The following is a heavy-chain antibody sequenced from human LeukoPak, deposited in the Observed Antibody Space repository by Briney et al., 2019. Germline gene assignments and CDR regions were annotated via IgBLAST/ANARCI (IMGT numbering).Heavy chain of an antibody. J-gene: IGHJ6*03. CDR1: GGSFSGYC. V-gene: IGHV4-34*01. D-gene: IGHD3-3*01. CDR2: INHSGST. CDR3: ARGAGYDFWSGYGYYMDV. Sequence: SETLSLTCAVYGGSFSGYCWSWIRQPPGKGLEWIGEINHSGSTNYNPSLKSRVTISVDTSKNQFSLKLSSVTAADTAVYYCARGAGYDFWSGYGYYMDVWGKGTTVTVSS.